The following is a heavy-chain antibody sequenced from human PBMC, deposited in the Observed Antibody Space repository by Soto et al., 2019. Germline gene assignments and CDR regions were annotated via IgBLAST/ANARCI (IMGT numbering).Heavy chain of an antibody. CDR1: GGSISSGGYY. Sequence: QVQLQESGPGLVKPSQTLSLTCTVSGGSISSGGYYWSWIRQHPGKGLEWIGYIYYSGSTYYNPSLKSRVTISVDTSKNQFCVKLISVTAADTAVYYCARGLVPAAIGGHDAFDIWGQGTMVTVSS. CDR3: ARGLVPAAIGGHDAFDI. V-gene: IGHV4-31*03. D-gene: IGHD2-2*01. J-gene: IGHJ3*02. CDR2: IYYSGST.